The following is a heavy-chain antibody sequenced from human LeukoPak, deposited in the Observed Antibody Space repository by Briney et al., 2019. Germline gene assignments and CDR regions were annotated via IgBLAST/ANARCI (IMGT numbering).Heavy chain of an antibody. CDR2: INGSGGST. J-gene: IGHJ4*02. V-gene: IGHV3-23*01. Sequence: PGESLTLSCAVSGFTFSSYALSWVRQAPGKGLERVSAINGSGGSTYYPASVKGRFTIFRDNSKNTLYLQMNSLRAEDTAVYYCAKDTDSSGSYYWDYWGQGTLVTVSS. CDR1: GFTFSSYA. D-gene: IGHD1-26*01. CDR3: AKDTDSSGSYYWDY.